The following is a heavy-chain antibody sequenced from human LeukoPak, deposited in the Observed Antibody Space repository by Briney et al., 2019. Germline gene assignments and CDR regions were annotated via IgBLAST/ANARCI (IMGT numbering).Heavy chain of an antibody. Sequence: ASVKVSCKASGYTFAGYYMHWVRQAPGQGLEWMGWINPNSGGTNYAQKFQGRVTMTRDTSISTAYMELSRLRSDDTAVYYCASLNTVIPSFDYWGQGTLVTVSS. CDR2: INPNSGGT. J-gene: IGHJ4*02. CDR1: GYTFAGYY. D-gene: IGHD4-17*01. V-gene: IGHV1-2*02. CDR3: ASLNTVIPSFDY.